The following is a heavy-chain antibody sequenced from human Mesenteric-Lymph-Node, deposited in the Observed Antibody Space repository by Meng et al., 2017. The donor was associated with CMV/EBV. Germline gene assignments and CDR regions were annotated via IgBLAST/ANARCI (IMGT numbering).Heavy chain of an antibody. V-gene: IGHV3-7*01. Sequence: GESLKISCAASGFTFSSYWMSWVRQAPGKGLEWVANIKQDGSEKYYVDSVKGRFTISRDNAKNSLYLQMNSLRAEDTAVYYCARDFEDILTGYFDYWGQGTLVTVSS. CDR2: IKQDGSEK. CDR1: GFTFSSYW. J-gene: IGHJ4*02. CDR3: ARDFEDILTGYFDY. D-gene: IGHD3-9*01.